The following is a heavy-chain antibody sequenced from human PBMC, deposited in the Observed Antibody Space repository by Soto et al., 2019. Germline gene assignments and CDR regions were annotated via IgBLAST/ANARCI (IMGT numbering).Heavy chain of an antibody. V-gene: IGHV3-11*06. D-gene: IGHD2-21*01. CDR3: VRGGGGGQFDS. CDR2: ISPKSNYR. Sequence: QLVESGGGLVKPGGALRLSCEASGFTFSDFYMSWIRQAPGKGLEWLSYISPKSNYREYAESVKGRHTISRDNAKNSPSLQMNSLRVEDTAVYYCVRGGGGGQFDSWGQGTLVTVSS. J-gene: IGHJ4*02. CDR1: GFTFSDFY.